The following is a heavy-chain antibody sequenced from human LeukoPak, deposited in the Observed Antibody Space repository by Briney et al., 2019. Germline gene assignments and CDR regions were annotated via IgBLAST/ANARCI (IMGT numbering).Heavy chain of an antibody. CDR3: ARHRSPSVDCSGGSCYNYYYGMDV. CDR2: IYPGDSDT. Sequence: GESLKISCKGSGYSFTSYWIGWVRQMPGKGLEWMGIIYPGDSDTRYSPSFQGQFTISADKSISTAYLQWSSLKASDTAMYYCARHRSPSVDCSGGSCYNYYYGMDVWGQGTTVTVSS. J-gene: IGHJ6*02. V-gene: IGHV5-51*01. CDR1: GYSFTSYW. D-gene: IGHD2-15*01.